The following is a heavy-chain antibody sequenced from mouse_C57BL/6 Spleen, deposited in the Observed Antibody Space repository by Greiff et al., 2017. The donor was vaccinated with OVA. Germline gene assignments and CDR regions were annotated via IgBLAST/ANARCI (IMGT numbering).Heavy chain of an antibody. V-gene: IGHV1-61*01. CDR1: GYTFTSYW. CDR2: IYPSDSET. J-gene: IGHJ1*03. CDR3: ARRGDATYWYFDV. Sequence: QVQLQQPGAELVRPGSSVKLSCKASGYTFTSYWMAWVKQRPGQGLEWIGNIYPSDSETHYNQKFKDKATLTVDKSSSTAYMQLSSLTSEDSAVYYCARRGDATYWYFDVWGTGTTVTVSS. D-gene: IGHD3-3*01.